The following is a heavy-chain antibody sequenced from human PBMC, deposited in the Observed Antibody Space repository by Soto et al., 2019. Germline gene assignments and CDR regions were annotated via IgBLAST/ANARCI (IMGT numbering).Heavy chain of an antibody. Sequence: PSETLSLTCAVYGGSFSGYYWSWIRQPPGKGLEWIGEINHSGSTNYNPSLKSRVTISVDTSKNQFSLKLSSVTAADTAVYYCARYVPGLRFLDWSTRPHNWFDPWGQGTLVTVSS. J-gene: IGHJ5*02. CDR2: INHSGST. V-gene: IGHV4-34*01. CDR3: ARYVPGLRFLDWSTRPHNWFDP. D-gene: IGHD3-3*01. CDR1: GGSFSGYY.